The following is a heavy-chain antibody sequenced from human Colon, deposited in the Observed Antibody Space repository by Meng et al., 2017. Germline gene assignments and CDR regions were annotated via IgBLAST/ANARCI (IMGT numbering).Heavy chain of an antibody. D-gene: IGHD6-13*01. Sequence: QVQRVQSGSELKKPGASVKVTCKTSGYLFSYYAMNWVRQAPGRGLEWMGCSNTKTGNPTYAQAFTGRFVFSLDTSVSTAYLQINDLKADDTAVYYCAREGSDSWIDYWGQGTLVTVSS. CDR2: SNTKTGNP. V-gene: IGHV7-4-1*02. CDR3: AREGSDSWIDY. CDR1: GYLFSYYA. J-gene: IGHJ4*02.